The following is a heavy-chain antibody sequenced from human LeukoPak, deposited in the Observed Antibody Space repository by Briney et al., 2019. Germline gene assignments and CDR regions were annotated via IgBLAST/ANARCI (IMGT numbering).Heavy chain of an antibody. Sequence: PGGSLRLSCAASGFTFSSYWMSWVRQAPGRGLEWVATIKADGGDKYYVNSVKGRFTISRDNAKNSLSLQMDSLRAEDKAGYYCARGGLWGGDYWGQGTLVTVSS. CDR1: GFTFSSYW. CDR3: ARGGLWGGDY. V-gene: IGHV3-7*01. J-gene: IGHJ4*02. CDR2: IKADGGDK. D-gene: IGHD3-16*01.